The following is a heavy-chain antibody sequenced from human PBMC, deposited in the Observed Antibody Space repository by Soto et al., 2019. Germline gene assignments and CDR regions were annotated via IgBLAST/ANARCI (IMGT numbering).Heavy chain of an antibody. V-gene: IGHV3-30*01. D-gene: IGHD4-17*01. Sequence: GGSLRLSCAASGFTFSSYAMHWVRQAPGKEKERVAVISYDGSNKYYADSVKGRFTISRDNSKNTLYLQMNCLRVEDTAVYYCARESPMLRCLDYWGQGTLVTVSS. CDR1: GFTFSSYA. CDR3: ARESPMLRCLDY. J-gene: IGHJ4*02. CDR2: ISYDGSNK.